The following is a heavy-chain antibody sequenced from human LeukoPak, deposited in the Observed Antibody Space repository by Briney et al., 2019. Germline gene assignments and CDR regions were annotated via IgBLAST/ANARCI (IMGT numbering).Heavy chain of an antibody. V-gene: IGHV4-61*02. Sequence: SETLSLTCTVSGGSISSGSYYWSWIRQPAGKGLEWIGRIYTSGSTNYNPSLKSRVTISVDTSKSQFSLRLSSVTAADTAVYYCARGYSHGSVYFDYWGQGTLVTVSS. CDR3: ARGYSHGSVYFDY. CDR2: IYTSGST. J-gene: IGHJ4*02. D-gene: IGHD5-18*01. CDR1: GGSISSGSYY.